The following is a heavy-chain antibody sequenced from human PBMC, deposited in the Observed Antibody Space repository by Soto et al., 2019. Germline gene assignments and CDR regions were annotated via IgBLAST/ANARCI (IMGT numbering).Heavy chain of an antibody. Sequence: ASVKVSCKASGYTFTSYDINWVRQATGQGLEWMGWMNPNSGNTGYAQKFQGRVTMTRNTSISTAYMELGSLGSEDTAVYYCARAYYDYIWGSYRYIGYNWFDPWGQGTLVTVSS. CDR3: ARAYYDYIWGSYRYIGYNWFDP. CDR2: MNPNSGNT. CDR1: GYTFTSYD. J-gene: IGHJ5*02. V-gene: IGHV1-8*01. D-gene: IGHD3-16*02.